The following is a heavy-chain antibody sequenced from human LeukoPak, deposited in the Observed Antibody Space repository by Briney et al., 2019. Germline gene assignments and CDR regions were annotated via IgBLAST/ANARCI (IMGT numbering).Heavy chain of an antibody. CDR3: TRDPTGIDY. J-gene: IGHJ4*02. V-gene: IGHV3-74*01. D-gene: IGHD1-1*01. CDR1: GFTFSSYW. Sequence: GGSLRLSCAASGFTFSSYWMHWVRHAPGKGLVWVSRINSDGSSTSYADSVKGRFTISRDNAKNTLYLQMNSLKTEDTAVYYCTRDPTGIDYWGQGTLVTVSS. CDR2: INSDGSST.